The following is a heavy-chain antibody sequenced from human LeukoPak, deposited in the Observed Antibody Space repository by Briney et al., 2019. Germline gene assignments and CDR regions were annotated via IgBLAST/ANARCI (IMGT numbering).Heavy chain of an antibody. V-gene: IGHV4-30-2*01. Sequence: SQTLSLTCAVSGGSISSGGYSWNWIRQPPGKALEWIGYIYHSGSTYYNPSLKSRVTIAVDRSKNQFSLRLSSVTAADTAVCYCARAHGDYVYFDYWGQGTLVTVSS. J-gene: IGHJ4*02. D-gene: IGHD4-17*01. CDR3: ARAHGDYVYFDY. CDR2: IYHSGST. CDR1: GGSISSGGYS.